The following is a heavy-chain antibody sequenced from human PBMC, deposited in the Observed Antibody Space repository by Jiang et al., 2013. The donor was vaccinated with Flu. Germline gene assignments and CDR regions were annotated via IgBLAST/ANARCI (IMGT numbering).Heavy chain of an antibody. CDR2: ISGGGVST. J-gene: IGHJ4*02. Sequence: QLVESGGGLVQPGGSLRLSCAASGFTFSSYAMSWVRQAPGKGLEWVSTISGGGVSTYYADSVKGRFTISRDNSKNTLYLQMNSLRAEDTAVYYCAKDLAGYSSGFDKFDYWGQGTLVTVSS. V-gene: IGHV3-23*04. CDR3: AKDLAGYSSGFDKFDY. D-gene: IGHD6-19*01. CDR1: GFTFSSYA.